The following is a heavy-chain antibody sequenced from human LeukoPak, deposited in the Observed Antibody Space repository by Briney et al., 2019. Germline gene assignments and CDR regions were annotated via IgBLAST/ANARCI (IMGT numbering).Heavy chain of an antibody. CDR2: INPNSGGT. Sequence: APVKVSCKASGYTFTGYYMHWVRQPPGQGLEWMGWINPNSGGTNYAQKFQGRVTMTRDTSISTAYMELSRLRSDDTAVYYCAGDYYDSSGLDYWGQGTLVTVSS. D-gene: IGHD3-22*01. J-gene: IGHJ4*02. V-gene: IGHV1-2*02. CDR1: GYTFTGYY. CDR3: AGDYYDSSGLDY.